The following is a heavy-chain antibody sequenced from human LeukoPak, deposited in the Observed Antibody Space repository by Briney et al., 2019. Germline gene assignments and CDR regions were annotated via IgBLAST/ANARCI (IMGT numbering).Heavy chain of an antibody. CDR3: ARQMAPTIVVVPAAIGVNAFDI. J-gene: IGHJ3*02. Sequence: GESLKISCKGSGYSFTSYWIGWVRQMPGKGLEWMGIIYPGDSDTRYSPSFQGQVTISADKSISTAYLQWSSLKASDTAMYYCARQMAPTIVVVPAAIGVNAFDIWGQGTMATVSS. V-gene: IGHV5-51*01. CDR2: IYPGDSDT. CDR1: GYSFTSYW. D-gene: IGHD2-2*02.